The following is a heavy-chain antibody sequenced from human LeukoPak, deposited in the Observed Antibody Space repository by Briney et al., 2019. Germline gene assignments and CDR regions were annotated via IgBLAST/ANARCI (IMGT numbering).Heavy chain of an antibody. CDR2: ISSSSSYI. J-gene: IGHJ4*02. CDR3: ARRVAAAGRGPYADY. V-gene: IGHV3-21*01. CDR1: GFTFSSYS. D-gene: IGHD6-13*01. Sequence: PGGSLRLSCAASGFTFSSYSMNWVRQAPGKGLEWVSSISSSSSYIYYADSVKGRFTISRDNAKNSLYLQMNSLRAEDTAVYYCARRVAAAGRGPYADYWGQGTLVTVSS.